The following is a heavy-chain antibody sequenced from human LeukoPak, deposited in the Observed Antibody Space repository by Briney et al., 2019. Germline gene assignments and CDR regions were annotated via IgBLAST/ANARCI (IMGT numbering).Heavy chain of an antibody. CDR2: TYHSGST. D-gene: IGHD1-14*01. CDR3: AREFSTGVPTSDFDY. J-gene: IGHJ4*02. CDR1: GYSMSSGYY. V-gene: IGHV4-38-2*02. Sequence: PSETLSLTCTVSGYSMSSGYYWGRIRQPPGKGLEWIGSTYHSGSTYYNPSLKSRVTISVDTSKNQFSLKLSSVTAADTAVYYCAREFSTGVPTSDFDYWGQGTLVTVSS.